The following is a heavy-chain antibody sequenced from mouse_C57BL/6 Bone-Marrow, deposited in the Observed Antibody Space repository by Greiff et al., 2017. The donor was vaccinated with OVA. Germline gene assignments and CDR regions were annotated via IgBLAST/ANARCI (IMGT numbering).Heavy chain of an antibody. CDR3: ARDYYGSSYDYYAMDY. CDR1: CYTFTSSW. V-gene: IGHV1-72*01. J-gene: IGHJ4*01. CDR2: LDPNSGGT. D-gene: IGHD1-1*01. Sequence: QVQLQQPGAELVKPVASVPLSCKASCYTFTSSWLHWVKQRPGRGLEWIGRLDPNSGGTKSNEKFKSRATLTVDKPSSTAYMQLSSLTSEDSAVYYCARDYYGSSYDYYAMDYWGQGTSVTVSS.